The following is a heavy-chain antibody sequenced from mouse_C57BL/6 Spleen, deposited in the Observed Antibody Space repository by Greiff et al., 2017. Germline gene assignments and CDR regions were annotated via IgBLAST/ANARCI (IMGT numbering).Heavy chain of an antibody. CDR3: ARGNYSNWRDYFDY. CDR1: GYTFTSYT. V-gene: IGHV1-4*01. J-gene: IGHJ2*01. D-gene: IGHD2-5*01. CDR2: INPSSGYT. Sequence: VQLQQSGAELARPGASVKMSCKASGYTFTSYTMHWVKQRPGQGLEWIGYINPSSGYTKYNQKFKDKATLTADKSSSTAYMQLSSLTSEESAVYYCARGNYSNWRDYFDYWGQGTTLTVSS.